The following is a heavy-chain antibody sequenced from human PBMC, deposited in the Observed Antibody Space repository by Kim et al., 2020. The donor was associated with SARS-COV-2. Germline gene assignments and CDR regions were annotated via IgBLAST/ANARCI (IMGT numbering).Heavy chain of an antibody. CDR1: GGSFSGYY. J-gene: IGHJ5*02. D-gene: IGHD3-10*01. CDR3: SREPGDYYGSGSYFDNWFDP. CDR2: INHSGST. Sequence: SETLSLTCAVYGGSFSGYYWSWIRQPPGKGLEWIGEINHSGSTNYNPSLKSRVTISVDTSKNQFSLKLSSVTAADTAVYYWSREPGDYYGSGSYFDNWFDPWGQGTLVTVSS. V-gene: IGHV4-34*01.